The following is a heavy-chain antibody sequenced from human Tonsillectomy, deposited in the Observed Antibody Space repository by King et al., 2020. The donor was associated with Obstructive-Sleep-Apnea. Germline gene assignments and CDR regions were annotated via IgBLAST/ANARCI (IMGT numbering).Heavy chain of an antibody. CDR2: IKQDGNEK. CDR3: ARSVLYGDYALDY. J-gene: IGHJ4*02. V-gene: IGHV3-7*03. CDR1: GFTFSSYW. Sequence: DVQLVESGGGLVQPGGSLRLSCAASGFTFSSYWMNWVRQAPGKGLEWVANIKQDGNEKYYVDSVQGRFSISCDNAKNSLYLQMNSLRAEDTAVYYCARSVLYGDYALDYWGQGTLVTVSS. D-gene: IGHD4-17*01.